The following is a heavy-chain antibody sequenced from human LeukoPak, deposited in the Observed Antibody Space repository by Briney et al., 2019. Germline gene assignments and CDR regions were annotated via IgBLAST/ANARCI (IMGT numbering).Heavy chain of an antibody. CDR3: ARALGYYYMDV. CDR1: GFSFSSYN. Sequence: GGSLRLSCEASGFSFSSYNMDWVRQTPGKGLEWISSITTSSTYTFYADSVKGRFTISRDNAKNSLYLQMNSLRAEDTAVYYCARALGYYYMDVWGKGTTVTVSS. J-gene: IGHJ6*03. V-gene: IGHV3-21*01. CDR2: ITTSSTYT.